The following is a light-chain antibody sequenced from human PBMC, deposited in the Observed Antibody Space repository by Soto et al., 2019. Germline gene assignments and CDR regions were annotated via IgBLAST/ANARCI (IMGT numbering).Light chain of an antibody. Sequence: DIQMTQSPSSLSASVGDRVTITCRASQGISNYLAWYQQKPGKVPTLLIYATSTLQSGVPSRFSASGSETDFTLTISSLQPEDVAAYYCPKYNSAPQTFGHGHKVEIK. CDR1: QGISNY. CDR2: ATS. V-gene: IGKV1-27*01. J-gene: IGKJ1*01. CDR3: PKYNSAPQT.